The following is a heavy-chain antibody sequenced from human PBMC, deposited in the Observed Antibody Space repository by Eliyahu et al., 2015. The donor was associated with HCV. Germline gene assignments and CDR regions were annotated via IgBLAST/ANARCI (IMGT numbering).Heavy chain of an antibody. Sequence: QVRLQQWGAGLVKPSETLSLTCAVFGGSLSDYNWSWIRQPPGKGLEWIGDIDYSGNTNYNPSLKSRITMSVDPSKNQFSLRLISVTAADTAVYYCARRSDFWGQGTLVTVSS. D-gene: IGHD1-26*01. V-gene: IGHV4-34*01. CDR3: ARRSDF. J-gene: IGHJ4*02. CDR1: GGSLSDYN. CDR2: IDYSGNT.